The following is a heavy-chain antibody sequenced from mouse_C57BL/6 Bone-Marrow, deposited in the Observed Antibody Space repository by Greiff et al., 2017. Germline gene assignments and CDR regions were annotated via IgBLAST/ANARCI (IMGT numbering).Heavy chain of an antibody. CDR3: ALIYYDYDGPFAY. CDR2: IHPNSGST. J-gene: IGHJ3*01. D-gene: IGHD2-4*01. V-gene: IGHV1-64*01. CDR1: GYTFTSYW. Sequence: QVQLQQPGAELVKPGASVKLSCKASGYTFTSYWMHWVKQRPGQGLEWIGMIHPNSGSTNYNEKLKSKATLTVDKSSSTAYMQLSSLTSEDSAVYYCALIYYDYDGPFAYWGQGTLVTVSA.